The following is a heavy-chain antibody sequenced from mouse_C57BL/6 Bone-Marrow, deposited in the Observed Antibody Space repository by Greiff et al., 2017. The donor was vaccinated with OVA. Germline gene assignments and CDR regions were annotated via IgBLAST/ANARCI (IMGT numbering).Heavy chain of an antibody. CDR1: GYTFTSYW. V-gene: IGHV1-72*01. Sequence: QVQLQQPGAELVKPGASVKLSCKASGYTFTSYWMHWVKQRPGRGLEWIGRIDPNSGGTKYNEKFKSKATLTVDKPSSTAYMQLSSLTSEDSAVYYCARRANYDYDEGAAMDYWGQGTSVTVSS. CDR3: ARRANYDYDEGAAMDY. CDR2: IDPNSGGT. J-gene: IGHJ4*01. D-gene: IGHD2-4*01.